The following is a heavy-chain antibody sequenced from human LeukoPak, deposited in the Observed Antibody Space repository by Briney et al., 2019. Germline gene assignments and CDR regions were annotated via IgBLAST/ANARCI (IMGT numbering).Heavy chain of an antibody. CDR1: GFTFSSYS. D-gene: IGHD2-21*02. V-gene: IGHV3-21*01. J-gene: IGHJ4*02. CDR3: ARGLAYCGGDCYYYFDY. Sequence: GGSLRLSCAASGFTFSSYSMNWVRQAPGKGLEWVSSISSSSSYIYYADSVKGRFTISRDNAKNSLYLQMNSLRAEDAAVYYCARGLAYCGGDCYYYFDYWGQGTLVTVSS. CDR2: ISSSSSYI.